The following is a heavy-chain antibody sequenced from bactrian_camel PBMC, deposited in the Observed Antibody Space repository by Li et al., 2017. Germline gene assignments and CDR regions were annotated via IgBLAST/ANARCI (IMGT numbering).Heavy chain of an antibody. CDR1: GRGYGSLW. V-gene: IGHV3S53*01. CDR3: AAAVRWTCGRDGEGPFDY. J-gene: IGHJ6*01. CDR2: INVGGGI. D-gene: IGHD1*01. Sequence: HVQLVESGGGLVQPGGSLRLSCARSGRGYGSLWMGWYRQAPGKEREGVAAINVGGGIRYGDSVKGRFTISRDNAKNTLYLQMNNLKPEDTAVYYCAAAVRWTCGRDGEGPFDYWGQGTQVTVS.